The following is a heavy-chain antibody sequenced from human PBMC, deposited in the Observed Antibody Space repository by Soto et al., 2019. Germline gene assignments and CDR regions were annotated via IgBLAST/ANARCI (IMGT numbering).Heavy chain of an antibody. V-gene: IGHV4-39*01. CDR1: GGSISSSSYY. J-gene: IGHJ4*02. CDR2: IYYSGST. D-gene: IGHD6-6*01. CDR3: ARQCRPEVPGHTPYYFDN. Sequence: SETLSLTCTVSGGSISSSSYYWGWIRQPPGQGLEWIGSIYYSGSTYYNPSLKSRVTISVDTSKNQFSLKLSSVTAADTAVYYSARQCRPEVPGHTPYYFDNWGQGTLVTVSS.